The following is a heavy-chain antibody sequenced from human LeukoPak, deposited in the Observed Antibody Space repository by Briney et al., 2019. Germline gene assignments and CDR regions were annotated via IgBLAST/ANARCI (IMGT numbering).Heavy chain of an antibody. V-gene: IGHV3-23*01. CDR1: GFTFSSYA. CDR2: ISGSGGST. D-gene: IGHD3-16*01. CDR3: AKGRSGYTTSWGDC. Sequence: PGGSLRLSCAGSGFTFSSYAMSWVRQAPGKGLEWVSAISGSGGSTYYADSVKGRFTISRDNSKNTLYLQMNSLRAEDTAVYYCAKGRSGYTTSWGDCWGQGTLVTVSS. J-gene: IGHJ4*02.